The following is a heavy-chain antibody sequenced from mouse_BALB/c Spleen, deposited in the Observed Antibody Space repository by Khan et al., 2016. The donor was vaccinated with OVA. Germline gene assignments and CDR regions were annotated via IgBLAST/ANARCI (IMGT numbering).Heavy chain of an antibody. V-gene: IGHV3-5*02. D-gene: IGHD1-1*01. CDR1: GISITSGNYR. CDR2: IYYSGTV. J-gene: IGHJ1*01. CDR3: ARDYGSLYWYVDV. Sequence: EVQLQESGPGLVKPSQTVSLTCTVTGISITSGNYRWSWLRQFPGNKLEWIGNIYYSGTVTYNPSLTSRTTITRDTSKNQFFLEMNSLTAEDTATDYCARDYGSLYWYVDVWGAGTTVTVSS.